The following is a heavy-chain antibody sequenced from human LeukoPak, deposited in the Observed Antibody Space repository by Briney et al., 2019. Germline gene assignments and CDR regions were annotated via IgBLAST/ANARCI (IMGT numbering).Heavy chain of an antibody. V-gene: IGHV3-7*01. J-gene: IGHJ4*02. CDR3: ARDRVRTMFGLVTPLAF. Sequence: PGGSLSLSCAASGFIFSDYWLTWVRQAPGKGLEWVANINEDGSEKYYVDSVKGRFTISRDKGKKSIYLQMNSLRAEDTAVYYCARDRVRTMFGLVTPLAFWGQGTLVTVSS. CDR1: GFIFSDYW. CDR2: INEDGSEK. D-gene: IGHD3/OR15-3a*01.